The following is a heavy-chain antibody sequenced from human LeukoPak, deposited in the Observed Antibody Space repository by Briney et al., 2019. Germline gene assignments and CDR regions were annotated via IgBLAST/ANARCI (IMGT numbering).Heavy chain of an antibody. CDR3: ARVQSRYYYDSSGLPTRDAFDI. V-gene: IGHV4-59*08. Sequence: RASETLSLTCTVSGGSISSYYWSWIRQPPGKGLEWIGYIYYSGSTNYNPSLKSRVTISVDTSKNQFSLKLSSVTAADTAVYYCARVQSRYYYDSSGLPTRDAFDIWGQGTMVTVSS. CDR2: IYYSGST. J-gene: IGHJ3*02. CDR1: GGSISSYY. D-gene: IGHD3-22*01.